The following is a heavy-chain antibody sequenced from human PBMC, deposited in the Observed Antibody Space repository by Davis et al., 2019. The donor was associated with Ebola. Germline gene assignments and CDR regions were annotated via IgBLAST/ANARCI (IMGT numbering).Heavy chain of an antibody. CDR3: ARGVSGSWTGMDV. V-gene: IGHV3-30*02. D-gene: IGHD1-26*01. CDR1: GFTFSNYA. CDR2: IRFDGTNK. Sequence: GESLKISCSASGFTFSNYAMHWVRQAPGKGLEWVAFIRFDGTNKYHADSVKGRFTGSRDNSKNTLFLQMNSLRAEDTAVYYCARGVSGSWTGMDVWGKGTTVTVSS. J-gene: IGHJ6*04.